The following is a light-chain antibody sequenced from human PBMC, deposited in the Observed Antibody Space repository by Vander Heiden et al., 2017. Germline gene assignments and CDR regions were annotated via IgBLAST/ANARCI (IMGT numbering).Light chain of an antibody. J-gene: IGKJ4*01. Sequence: DLVMTQSPLSLPVTPGEAASISCRPSQSLPHINGDNYLDWYLQKPGQSPQLLIYLGSNRASGVPDRFSGSGSGTDFTLKLSRVEAEDFGLYYCMQALQTPLTFGGGTKVEIK. CDR2: LGS. CDR1: QSLPHINGDNY. CDR3: MQALQTPLT. V-gene: IGKV2-28*01.